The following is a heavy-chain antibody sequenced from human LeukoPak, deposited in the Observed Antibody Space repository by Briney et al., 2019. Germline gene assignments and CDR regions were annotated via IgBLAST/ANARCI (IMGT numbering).Heavy chain of an antibody. V-gene: IGHV4-34*01. J-gene: IGHJ4*02. D-gene: IGHD2-15*01. CDR1: GGSFSGYY. Sequence: PSETLSLTCAVYGGSFSGYYWSWIRQPPGKGLEWIGEINHSGSTNYNPSLKSRVTISVDTSKNQFSLKLSSVTAADTAVYYCASRGRTIDYWGQGTLVTVSS. CDR2: INHSGST. CDR3: ASRGRTIDY.